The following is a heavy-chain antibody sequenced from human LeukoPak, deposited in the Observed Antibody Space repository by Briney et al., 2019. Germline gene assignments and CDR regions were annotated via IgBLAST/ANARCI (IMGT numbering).Heavy chain of an antibody. CDR2: ISSSGSTI. CDR3: ARDGDVDSSGWYRRPNYIDY. CDR1: GFTFSSYE. V-gene: IGHV3-48*03. D-gene: IGHD6-19*01. Sequence: PGGSLRLSGAASGFTFSSYEMNWVRQVPGKGLEWVSYISSSGSTIYYADSVKGRFTISRDNAKNSLYLQMNSLRAEDTAVYYCARDGDVDSSGWYRRPNYIDYWGQGTLVTVSS. J-gene: IGHJ4*02.